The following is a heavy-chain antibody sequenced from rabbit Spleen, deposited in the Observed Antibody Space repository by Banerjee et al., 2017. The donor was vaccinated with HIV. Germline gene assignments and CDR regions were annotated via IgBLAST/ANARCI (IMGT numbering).Heavy chain of an antibody. J-gene: IGHJ4*01. D-gene: IGHD8-1*01. V-gene: IGHV1S45*01. CDR3: ARDSIYGGYAGYGYFYFNL. CDR2: IDAGSSGST. CDR1: GFSFSSSYY. Sequence: QEQLVESGGGLVQPEGSLTLTCTASGFSFSSSYYMCWVRQAPGKGLEWIACIDAGSSGSTVYASWAKGRFTISKTSSTTVTLQVTSLTAADTATYFCARDSIYGGYAGYGYFYFNLWGQGTLVTVS.